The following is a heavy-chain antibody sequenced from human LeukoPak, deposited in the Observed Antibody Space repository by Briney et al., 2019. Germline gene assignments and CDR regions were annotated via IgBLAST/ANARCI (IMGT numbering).Heavy chain of an antibody. CDR3: ARHAPRGYSYGYFYFDY. J-gene: IGHJ4*02. CDR2: IDYSVST. Sequence: SETLSLNCTVSAGSISGSSYYWGLLRQPPGQGLGWIGGIDYSVSTYSNPSLNSRVTISVDTYKTQFSLKLSSVTAADTAVYYCARHAPRGYSYGYFYFDYWGQGTLVTVSA. CDR1: AGSISGSSYY. V-gene: IGHV4-39*01. D-gene: IGHD5-18*01.